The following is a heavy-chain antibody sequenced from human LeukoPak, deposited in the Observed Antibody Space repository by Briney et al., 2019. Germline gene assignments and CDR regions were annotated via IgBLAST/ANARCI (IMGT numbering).Heavy chain of an antibody. Sequence: GGSLRLSCAASGFTFDDYAMHWVRQAPGKGLEWVSGISWNSGSIGYADSVKGRFTISRDNAKNSLYLQMNSLRAEDTALYYCAKGGSLVVVAAFFDYWGQGTLVTVSS. D-gene: IGHD2-15*01. V-gene: IGHV3-9*01. CDR3: AKGGSLVVVAAFFDY. CDR1: GFTFDDYA. J-gene: IGHJ4*02. CDR2: ISWNSGSI.